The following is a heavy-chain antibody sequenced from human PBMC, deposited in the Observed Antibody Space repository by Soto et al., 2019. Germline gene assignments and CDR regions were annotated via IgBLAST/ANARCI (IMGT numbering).Heavy chain of an antibody. CDR1: GYTFTGYY. J-gene: IGHJ4*02. Sequence: ASVKVSCKPSGYTFTGYYIHWVRQAPGQGLEWMGWINPNSGATNYALKFQGRVTMTRDTSISAVYMELNSLTSDDTAVYYCARSRLTDYSIDYWGQGTLVTV. CDR2: INPNSGAT. V-gene: IGHV1-2*02. D-gene: IGHD4-4*01. CDR3: ARSRLTDYSIDY.